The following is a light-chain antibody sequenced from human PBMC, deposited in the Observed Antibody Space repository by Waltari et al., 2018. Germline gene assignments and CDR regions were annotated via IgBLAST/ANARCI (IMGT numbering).Light chain of an antibody. V-gene: IGKV1-33*01. J-gene: IGKJ3*01. CDR1: QYINNY. Sequence: DIQIPQSPSSLSASVVARVSITCQASQYINNYLNWYQQKPVKAPKLLIYDASNLETGVPSRFSGSGSGTDFILTISSLQPEDIATYYCQQYDNPTLTFGPGTKVDLK. CDR2: DAS. CDR3: QQYDNPTLT.